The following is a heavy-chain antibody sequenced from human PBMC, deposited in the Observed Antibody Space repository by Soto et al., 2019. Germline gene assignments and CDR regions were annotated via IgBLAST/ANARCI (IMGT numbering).Heavy chain of an antibody. Sequence: QVQLVQSGAEVKKPGASVKVSCKASGYTFTSYGISWVRQAPGQGLEWMGWISAYNGNTNYAQKPQGRVTMTTDTSTSTGYMELRSLRSDDTAVYYCARDKGGVVLRFLEWLAQFDYWGQGTLVTVSS. J-gene: IGHJ4*02. D-gene: IGHD3-3*01. CDR3: ARDKGGVVLRFLEWLAQFDY. CDR1: GYTFTSYG. CDR2: ISAYNGNT. V-gene: IGHV1-18*01.